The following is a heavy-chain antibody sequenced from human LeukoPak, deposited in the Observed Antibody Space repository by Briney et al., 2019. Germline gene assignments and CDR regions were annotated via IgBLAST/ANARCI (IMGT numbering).Heavy chain of an antibody. CDR1: GFTFSSYW. CDR3: ARDLNGAGYFDY. V-gene: IGHV3-7*03. Sequence: GGSLRLSCAASGFTFSSYWMSWVRQAPGKGLEWVANIKQDGSEKYYVDSVKGRFTISRDNSKNTLYLQMNGLRAEDTAVYYCARDLNGAGYFDYWGQGTLVTVSS. D-gene: IGHD2-8*01. J-gene: IGHJ4*02. CDR2: IKQDGSEK.